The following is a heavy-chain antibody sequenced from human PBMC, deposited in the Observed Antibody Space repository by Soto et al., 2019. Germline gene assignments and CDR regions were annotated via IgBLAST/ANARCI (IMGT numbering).Heavy chain of an antibody. CDR1: GFTFSSYS. V-gene: IGHV3-21*01. Sequence: GGSLRLSCAASGFTFSSYSMSWVRQAPGKGLEWVSSISSSSSYIYYADSVKGRFTISRDNAKNSLYLQMNSLRAEDTAVYYCAFREYYDFWSGPDYWGQGTLVTVSS. CDR2: ISSSSSYI. J-gene: IGHJ4*02. CDR3: AFREYYDFWSGPDY. D-gene: IGHD3-3*01.